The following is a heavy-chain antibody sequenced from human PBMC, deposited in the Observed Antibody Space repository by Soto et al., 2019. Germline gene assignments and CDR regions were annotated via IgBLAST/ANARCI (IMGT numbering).Heavy chain of an antibody. CDR2: IWYDGSNK. V-gene: IGHV3-33*01. CDR3: ARDPSPYYYDSSGYWDI. D-gene: IGHD3-22*01. J-gene: IGHJ3*02. Sequence: PGGSHRLSCTASGFPCISYGMHWVRQATGKGLEWVAVIWYDGSNKYYADSVKGRFTISRDNSKNTLYLQMNSLRAEDTAVYYCARDPSPYYYDSSGYWDIWGQGTMVTVSS. CDR1: GFPCISYG.